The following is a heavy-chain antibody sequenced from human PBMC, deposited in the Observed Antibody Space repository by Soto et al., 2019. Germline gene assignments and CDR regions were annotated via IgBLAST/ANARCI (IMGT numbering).Heavy chain of an antibody. Sequence: SVKVSCKASGDTLNNYAVNWVRQAPGRGLEWMGGIIPIFGTATYAQKFLGRVSITADESTSTVYMELSSLRSEDTAVYYCARGQEDWYGSSTGGGSSYYFDYWGQGTLVTVSS. V-gene: IGHV1-69*13. CDR2: IIPIFGTA. D-gene: IGHD2-15*01. CDR1: GDTLNNYA. CDR3: ARGQEDWYGSSTGGGSSYYFDY. J-gene: IGHJ4*02.